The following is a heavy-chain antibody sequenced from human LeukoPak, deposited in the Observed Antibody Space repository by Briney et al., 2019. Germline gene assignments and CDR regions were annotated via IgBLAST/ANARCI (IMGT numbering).Heavy chain of an antibody. CDR2: ISSSGSTI. Sequence: GGSLRLSCAASGFTFSSYEMNWVRQAPGKGLEWVSYISSSGSTIYYADSVKGRLTISRDNAKNSLYLQMNSLRAEDTAVYYCARATTGTTGDFDYWGQGTLVTVSS. D-gene: IGHD1-1*01. CDR1: GFTFSSYE. V-gene: IGHV3-48*03. CDR3: ARATTGTTGDFDY. J-gene: IGHJ4*02.